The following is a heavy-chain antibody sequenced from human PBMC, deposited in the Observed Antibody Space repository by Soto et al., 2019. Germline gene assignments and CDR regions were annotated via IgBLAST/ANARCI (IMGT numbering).Heavy chain of an antibody. CDR2: ISGSGGST. V-gene: IGHV3-23*01. CDR1: GFTFSSYA. CDR3: AKMTVNPLGYYYMDV. J-gene: IGHJ6*03. D-gene: IGHD4-17*01. Sequence: TGGSLRLSCAASGFTFSSYAMSWVRQAPGKGLEWVSAISGSGGSTYYADSVKGRFTISRDNSKNTLYLQMNSLRAEDTAVYYCAKMTVNPLGYYYMDVWGKGTTVTVSS.